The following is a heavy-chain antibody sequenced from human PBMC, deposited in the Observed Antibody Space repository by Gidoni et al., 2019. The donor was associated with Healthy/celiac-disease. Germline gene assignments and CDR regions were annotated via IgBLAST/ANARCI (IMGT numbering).Heavy chain of an antibody. V-gene: IGHV3-48*01. CDR3: ARWKSAAGTGDWFDP. Sequence: EVQLVESGGGLVQPGGSLRLSCAASGFTFSSYSMNWVRQAPGEGGEWVSYISSSSSTIYYADSVKGRFTISRDNAKNSLYLQMNSLRAEDTAVYYCARWKSAAGTGDWFDPWGQGTLVTVSS. D-gene: IGHD6-13*01. CDR1: GFTFSSYS. J-gene: IGHJ5*02. CDR2: ISSSSSTI.